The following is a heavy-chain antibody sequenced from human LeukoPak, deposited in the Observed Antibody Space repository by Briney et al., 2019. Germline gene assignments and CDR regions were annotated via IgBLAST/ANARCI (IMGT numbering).Heavy chain of an antibody. CDR1: GFAFSSYA. J-gene: IGHJ4*02. CDR2: ISGGGGST. CDR3: AKDKRGGPYGVDY. V-gene: IGHV3-23*01. D-gene: IGHD2-8*01. Sequence: PGGSLRLSCAASGFAFSSYAMGWVRQTPGKGLEWVSAISGGGGSTYYADSVKGRFTISRDNSKNTLYLQMDSLRAEDTAVYYCAKDKRGGPYGVDYWGQGTLVTVSS.